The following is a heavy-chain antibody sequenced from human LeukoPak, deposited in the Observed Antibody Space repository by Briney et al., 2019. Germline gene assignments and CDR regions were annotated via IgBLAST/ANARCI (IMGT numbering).Heavy chain of an antibody. CDR1: GFTFTNYW. CDR2: INEDGSEK. J-gene: IGHJ6*04. V-gene: IGHV3-7*01. D-gene: IGHD2-15*01. CDR3: ARARGKDILDV. Sequence: GGSLRLSCATSGFTFTNYWMSRFRQAPGKGPEWVGNINEDGSEKQYVDSVKGRFTISRDNAKNSLYLQMNSLRAEDTAVYYCARARGKDILDVWGKGTTVTVSS.